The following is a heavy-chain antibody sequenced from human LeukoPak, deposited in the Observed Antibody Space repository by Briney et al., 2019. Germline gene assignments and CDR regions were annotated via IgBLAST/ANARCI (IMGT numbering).Heavy chain of an antibody. D-gene: IGHD3-22*01. CDR3: AMIYDSSGYYRFDY. Sequence: SETLSLTCAAYGGSFSGYYWSWIRQPPGKGLEWIGEINHSGSTNYNPSLKSRVTISVDTSKSQFSLKLSSVTAADTAVYYCAMIYDSSGYYRFDYWGQGTLVTVSS. CDR1: GGSFSGYY. V-gene: IGHV4-34*01. J-gene: IGHJ4*02. CDR2: INHSGST.